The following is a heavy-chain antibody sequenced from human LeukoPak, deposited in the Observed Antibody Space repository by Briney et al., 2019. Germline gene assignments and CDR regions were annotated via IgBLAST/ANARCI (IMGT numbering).Heavy chain of an antibody. J-gene: IGHJ6*03. D-gene: IGHD6-6*01. CDR1: GGSISSSSYY. CDR2: IYYIGSN. CDR3: ARTLAARHYYHYMDV. Sequence: PSETLSLTCTVSGGSISSSSYYWGWIRQPPGKGLEWIGSIYYIGSNYNNPSRKSRVTISVDTSKNQFSLYLSSVTAADTAVYYCARTLAARHYYHYMDVWGKGTKVTVSS. V-gene: IGHV4-39*07.